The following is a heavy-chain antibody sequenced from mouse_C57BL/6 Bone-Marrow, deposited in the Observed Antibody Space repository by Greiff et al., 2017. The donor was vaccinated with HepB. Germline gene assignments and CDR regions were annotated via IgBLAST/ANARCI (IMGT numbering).Heavy chain of an antibody. D-gene: IGHD2-5*01. Sequence: EVKLVESGPGLVKPSQSLSLTCSVTGYSITSGYYWNWIRQFPGNKLEWMGYISYDGSNNYNPSLKNRISITRDTSKNQFFLKLNSVTTEDTATYYCARSPYYSNYEFDYWGQGTTLTVSS. CDR3: ARSPYYSNYEFDY. V-gene: IGHV3-6*01. CDR2: ISYDGSN. J-gene: IGHJ2*01. CDR1: GYSITSGYY.